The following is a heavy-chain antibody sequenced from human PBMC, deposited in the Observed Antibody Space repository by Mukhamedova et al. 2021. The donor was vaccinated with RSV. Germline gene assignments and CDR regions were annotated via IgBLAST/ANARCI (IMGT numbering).Heavy chain of an antibody. V-gene: IGHV3-21*01. J-gene: IGHJ4*02. Sequence: VRQAPGKGLEWVSSISSSSSYIYYADPVKGRFTISRDNAKNSLYLQMNSLRAEDTAVYYCARIDSTVTTWNYWGQGTLVTVSS. CDR3: ARIDSTVTTWNY. D-gene: IGHD4-17*01. CDR2: ISSSSSYI.